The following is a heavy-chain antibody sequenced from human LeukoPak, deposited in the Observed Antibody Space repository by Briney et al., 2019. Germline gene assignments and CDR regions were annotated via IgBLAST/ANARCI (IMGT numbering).Heavy chain of an antibody. CDR1: GFTFSSYA. CDR2: ISYDGSNK. CDR3: ARDILRYFENWFDP. Sequence: HPGGSLRLSCAASGFTFSSYAMSWVRQAPGKGLEWVAVISYDGSNKYYADSVKGRFTISRDNSKNTLYLQMNSLRAEDTAVYYCARDILRYFENWFDPWGQGTLVTVSS. J-gene: IGHJ5*02. D-gene: IGHD3-9*01. V-gene: IGHV3-30*04.